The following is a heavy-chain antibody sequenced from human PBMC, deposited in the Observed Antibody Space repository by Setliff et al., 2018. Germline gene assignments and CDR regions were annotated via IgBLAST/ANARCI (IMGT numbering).Heavy chain of an antibody. CDR2: SRYAENYQ. D-gene: IGHD3-9*01. CDR3: ARRTAMTGTPRLYFDY. J-gene: IGHJ4*02. CDR1: GFTISYYA. V-gene: IGHV3-30*14. Sequence: LRLSCAASGFTISYYAIHWVRQAPGKGLEWVAVSRYAENYQYYADSVKGSFTISRDNSKNTLYLQMGSLRAEDMAVYYCARRTAMTGTPRLYFDYWGQGTLVTVSS.